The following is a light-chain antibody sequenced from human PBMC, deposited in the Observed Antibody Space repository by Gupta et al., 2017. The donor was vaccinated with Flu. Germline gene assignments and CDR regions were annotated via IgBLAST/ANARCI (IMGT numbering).Light chain of an antibody. Sequence: DIQLTQSPSFVSASVGDRVTITFRSSQGTSTYLAWYQQKPGKGPKLLIFAASTSQSGVPPRYSGRGSVREIILTISSLQRENIASYFSLQRNCGPPNFGQGTKLEI. V-gene: IGKV1-9*01. CDR1: QGTSTY. J-gene: IGKJ2*01. CDR3: LQRNCGPPN. CDR2: AAS.